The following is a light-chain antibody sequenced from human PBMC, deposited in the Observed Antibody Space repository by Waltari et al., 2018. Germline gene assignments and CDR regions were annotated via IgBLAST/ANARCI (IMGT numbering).Light chain of an antibody. Sequence: EIVMTQSPATLSLSPGERATLSCRASQSVSSSLAWYQQQPGQAPRPLIYGASSRATGIPDRFSGSVSGTDFTLTISSLEPEDVAVYYCLQRSNWPYSFGQGTKVEIK. J-gene: IGKJ2*03. V-gene: IGKV3-15*01. CDR2: GAS. CDR3: LQRSNWPYS. CDR1: QSVSSS.